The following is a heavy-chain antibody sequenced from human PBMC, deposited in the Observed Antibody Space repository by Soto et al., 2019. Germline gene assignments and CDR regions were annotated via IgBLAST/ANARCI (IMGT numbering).Heavy chain of an antibody. J-gene: IGHJ5*02. V-gene: IGHV1-69*02. CDR2: FIPVLGVT. CDR3: ASGAAAEGPGYNWFDH. CDR1: GGTFNSYT. Sequence: QVQLVQSGAEVKKPGSSVKVSCRASGGTFNSYTLSWVRQAPGQGLEWLGRFIPVLGVTNYAQKFQGRVTVTADKSTSTAYMVLNNHTTEYTGVYYCASGAAAEGPGYNWFDHGGQGTVVSVCS. D-gene: IGHD6-13*01.